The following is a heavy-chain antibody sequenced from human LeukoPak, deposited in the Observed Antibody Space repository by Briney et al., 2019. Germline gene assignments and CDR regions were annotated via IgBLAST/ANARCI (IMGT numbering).Heavy chain of an antibody. CDR3: AKVLDRKIYYYYGMDV. CDR2: ISESGGGT. D-gene: IGHD1-14*01. Sequence: GGSLRLSCAASGFTFSSYAMSWVRQAPGKGLEWVSSISESGGGTYYADSVKGRFTISRDNSKNTLYLQMNSLRAEDTAVYYCAKVLDRKIYYYYGMDVWGQGTTVTVSS. V-gene: IGHV3-23*01. J-gene: IGHJ6*02. CDR1: GFTFSSYA.